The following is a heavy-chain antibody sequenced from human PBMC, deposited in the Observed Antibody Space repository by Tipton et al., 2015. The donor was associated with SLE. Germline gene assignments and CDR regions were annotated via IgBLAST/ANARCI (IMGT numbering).Heavy chain of an antibody. J-gene: IGHJ5*02. CDR1: GGTFSNYA. CDR3: ATTSGYEWWFDP. D-gene: IGHD5-12*01. Sequence: QLVQSGPEVKKPGSSVKVSCKASGGTFSNYAFSWVRQAPGQGLEWMGGIIPIFGTVNYAQKFQGRVTITADESTSIAYMELSSLRSEDTAVYYCATTSGYEWWFDPWGQGTLVTVSS. CDR2: IIPIFGTV. V-gene: IGHV1-69*01.